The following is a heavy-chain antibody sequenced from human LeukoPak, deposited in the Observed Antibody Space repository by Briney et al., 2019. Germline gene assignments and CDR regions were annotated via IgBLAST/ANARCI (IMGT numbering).Heavy chain of an antibody. CDR2: INHSGST. V-gene: IGHV4-34*01. J-gene: IGHJ4*02. Sequence: SETLSLTCTVSGGSISSYYWSWIRQPPGKGLEWIGEINHSGSTNYNPSLKSRVTISVDTSKNQFSLKLSSVTAADTAVYYCARSIVVVVAATYFDYWGQGTLVTVSS. D-gene: IGHD2-15*01. CDR3: ARSIVVVVAATYFDY. CDR1: GGSISSYY.